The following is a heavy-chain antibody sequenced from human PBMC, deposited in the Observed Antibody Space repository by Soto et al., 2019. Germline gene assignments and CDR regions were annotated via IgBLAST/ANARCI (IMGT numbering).Heavy chain of an antibody. D-gene: IGHD6-13*01. CDR1: GYTFTAYY. J-gene: IGHJ5*02. Sequence: GSSVQVSCKASGYTFTAYYIHWVRQAPGQGLEWMGWTKPDSGFTTSPLRFEGRVTMTRDTSIRTAYMELKSLRSDDTAVYYCARDLHRSSWDRGLLDPSG. CDR2: TKPDSGFT. CDR3: ARDLHRSSWDRGLLDP. V-gene: IGHV1-2*02.